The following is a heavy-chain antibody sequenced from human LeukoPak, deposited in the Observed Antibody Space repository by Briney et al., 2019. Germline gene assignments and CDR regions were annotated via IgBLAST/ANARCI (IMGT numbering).Heavy chain of an antibody. CDR1: GFIFSSYE. D-gene: IGHD3-10*02. V-gene: IGHV3-48*03. CDR3: AEPSTTMIGGV. CDR2: ISSSGSTI. J-gene: IGHJ6*04. Sequence: GRCLRLSCAAFGFIFSSYEMRWVRQAPRGGLGWVSYISSSGSTILYADSVKDPFTIYRDKATNSMYMQMDRERAADPYINYCAEPSTTMIGGVWGKGATVTISS.